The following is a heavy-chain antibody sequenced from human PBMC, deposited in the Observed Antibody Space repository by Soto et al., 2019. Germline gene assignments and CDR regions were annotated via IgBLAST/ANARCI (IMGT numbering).Heavy chain of an antibody. CDR3: ARDCSSTSCYNYYYYGMDV. J-gene: IGHJ6*02. CDR2: IIPIFGTA. D-gene: IGHD2-2*02. V-gene: IGHV1-69*06. CDR1: GGTFSSYA. Sequence: QVQLVQSGAEVKKPGSSVKVSCKASGGTFSSYAISWVRQAPGQGLEWMGGIIPIFGTANYAQKFQGRVTITADKSTSTAYMELSSLRSEDTAVYYCARDCSSTSCYNYYYYGMDVWGQGPTVTVSS.